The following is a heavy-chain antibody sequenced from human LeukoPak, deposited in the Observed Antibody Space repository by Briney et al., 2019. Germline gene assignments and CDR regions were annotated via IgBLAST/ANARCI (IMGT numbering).Heavy chain of an antibody. D-gene: IGHD2-2*01. Sequence: SVKVSCKASGGTFSSYTISWVRQAPGQGLEWMGRIIPILGIANYAQKFQGRVTITTDESTSTAYMELSSLRSEDTAVYYCASWGYCSSTSCQKYYYYYYYMDVWGKGTTVTVSS. CDR3: ASWGYCSSTSCQKYYYYYYYMDV. CDR1: GGTFSSYT. V-gene: IGHV1-69*02. J-gene: IGHJ6*03. CDR2: IIPILGIA.